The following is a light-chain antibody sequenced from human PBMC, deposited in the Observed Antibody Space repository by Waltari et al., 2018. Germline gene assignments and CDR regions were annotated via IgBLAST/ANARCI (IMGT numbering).Light chain of an antibody. CDR2: EVT. CDR1: SSDVGHCNL. Sequence: QSGLTQPASVSGPPGQSITISCPGTSSDVGHCNLFPWYQQYPGKAPQLMVYEVTKRASGVSDRFSGSKSGNTASLTIHGLQSEDEADYYCCSYVGLGIYVFGSGTKVTVL. CDR3: CSYVGLGIYV. V-gene: IGLV2-23*02. J-gene: IGLJ1*01.